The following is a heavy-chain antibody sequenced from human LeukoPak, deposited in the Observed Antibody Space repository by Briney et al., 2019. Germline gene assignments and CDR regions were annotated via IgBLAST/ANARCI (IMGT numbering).Heavy chain of an antibody. CDR3: ARTYGSGSYPKYYFDY. V-gene: IGHV4-30-2*01. Sequence: PSETLSLTCTVSGGSISSGGYYWSWIRQPPGKGLEWIGYIYHSGSTYYNPSLKSQVTISVDRSKNQFSLKLSSVTAADTAVYYCARTYGSGSYPKYYFDYWGQGTLVTVSS. D-gene: IGHD3-10*01. CDR2: IYHSGST. CDR1: GGSISSGGYY. J-gene: IGHJ4*02.